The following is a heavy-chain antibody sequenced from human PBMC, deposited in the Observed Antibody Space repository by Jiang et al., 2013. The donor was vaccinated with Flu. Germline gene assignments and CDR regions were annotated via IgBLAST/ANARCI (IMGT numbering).Heavy chain of an antibody. CDR2: ISYDGSNK. V-gene: IGHV3-30*18. CDR3: AKEGYSSSLEFDP. Sequence: AASGFTFSSYGMHWVRQAPGKGLEWVAVISYDGSNKYYADSVKGRFTISRDNSKNTLHLQMNSLRAEDTAVYYCAKEGYSSSLEFDPWGQGTLVTVSS. CDR1: GFTFSSYG. D-gene: IGHD6-13*01. J-gene: IGHJ5*02.